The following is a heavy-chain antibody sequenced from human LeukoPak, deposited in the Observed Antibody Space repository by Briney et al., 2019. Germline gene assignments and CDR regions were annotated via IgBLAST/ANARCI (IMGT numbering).Heavy chain of an antibody. D-gene: IGHD3-22*01. J-gene: IGHJ6*03. CDR2: MSPSGSS. Sequence: SETLSLTCAVSGGSFSDYYWTWVRQTPGKGLEWIGEMSPSGSSNYNPSLKSRVIISVDTSKVQFSLTLRSVTAADTAVYYCARGRQDVNMILVVMAGVSYYLDVWSKGTTVTVS. CDR1: GGSFSDYY. CDR3: ARGRQDVNMILVVMAGVSYYLDV. V-gene: IGHV4-34*01.